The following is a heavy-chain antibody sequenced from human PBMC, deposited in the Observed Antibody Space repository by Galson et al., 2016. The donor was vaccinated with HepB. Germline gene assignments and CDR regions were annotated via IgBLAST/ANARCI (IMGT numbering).Heavy chain of an antibody. CDR1: GFTFTDYY. D-gene: IGHD4/OR15-4a*01. J-gene: IGHJ3*01. CDR3: AKSGVNTLGAFDV. V-gene: IGHV3-72*01. CDR2: TSDKARSYTT. Sequence: SLRLPCAASGFTFTDYYMDWVRQAPGKGLEWIGRTSDKARSYTTEYAASVKGRFTISRDNSKKSMYLQMNSLKTEDTAVYYCAKSGVNTLGAFDVWGQGTMLTVSS.